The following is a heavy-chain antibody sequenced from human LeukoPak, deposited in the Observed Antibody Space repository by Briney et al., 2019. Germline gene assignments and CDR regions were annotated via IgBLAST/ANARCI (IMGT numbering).Heavy chain of an antibody. CDR1: GYTFISYG. CDR2: IRAYNGNT. CDR3: AREGMPDCSGGSCYFFWYFDL. J-gene: IGHJ2*01. D-gene: IGHD2-15*01. V-gene: IGHV1-18*01. Sequence: ASVKVSCRASGYTFISYGINWVRQAPGQGLEWMGWIRAYNGNTKYAQEFQGRVTMTTDTSTNTAYMELRSLRSDDTAVYYCAREGMPDCSGGSCYFFWYFDLWGRGTLVTVSS.